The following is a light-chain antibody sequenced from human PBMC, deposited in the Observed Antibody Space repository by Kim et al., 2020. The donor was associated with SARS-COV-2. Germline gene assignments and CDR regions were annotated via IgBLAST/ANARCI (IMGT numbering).Light chain of an antibody. J-gene: IGLJ3*02. CDR2: LNGDGSH. V-gene: IGLV4-69*01. Sequence: QLVLTQSPSASASLGASVKLTCTLSSEHSRYAIAWHQQQPEKGPRYLMKLNGDGSHSKGDGIPDRFSGSSSGTERYLTISSLQSEDEADYYCQTWGTGIRVFGGGTKLTVL. CDR1: SEHSRYA. CDR3: QTWGTGIRV.